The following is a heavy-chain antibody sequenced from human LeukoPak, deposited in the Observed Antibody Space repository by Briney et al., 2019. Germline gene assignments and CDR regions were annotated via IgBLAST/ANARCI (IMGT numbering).Heavy chain of an antibody. CDR2: IYSGGST. V-gene: IGHV3-66*01. D-gene: IGHD6-19*01. J-gene: IGHJ6*02. Sequence: GGSLRLSCAASGFTVSSNYMSWVRQAPGKGLEWVSVIYSGGSTYYADSVKGRFTISRDNSKNTLYLQMNSLRAEDTAVYYCARDLAPYSSGWCGGPYGMDVWGQGTTVTVSS. CDR3: ARDLAPYSSGWCGGPYGMDV. CDR1: GFTVSSNY.